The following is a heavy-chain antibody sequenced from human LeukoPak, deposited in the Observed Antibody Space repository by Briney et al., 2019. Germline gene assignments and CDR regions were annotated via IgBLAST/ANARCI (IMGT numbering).Heavy chain of an antibody. CDR2: INHSGST. J-gene: IGHJ4*02. V-gene: IGHV4-34*01. Sequence: SETLSLTCAVYGGSFSGYYWSWIRQPPGKGLEWIGEINHSGSTNYNPSLKSRVTISVDTSKNQFSLKLSSVTAADTAVYYCARDHRMGVDYWGQGTLVTVSS. CDR3: ARDHRMGVDY. CDR1: GGSFSGYY. D-gene: IGHD2-8*01.